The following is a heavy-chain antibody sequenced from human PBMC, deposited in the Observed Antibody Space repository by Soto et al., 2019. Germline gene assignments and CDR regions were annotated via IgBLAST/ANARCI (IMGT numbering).Heavy chain of an antibody. CDR3: ATDSPREDYYDSGGYYVYFQH. D-gene: IGHD3-22*01. V-gene: IGHV1-24*01. Sequence: GASVKVSCKVSGYTLTELSMHWVRQAPGKGLEWMGGFDPEDGETIYAQKFQGRVTMTEDTSTDTAYMELSSLRSEDTAVYYCATDSPREDYYDSGGYYVYFQHWGQGTLVTVSS. CDR2: FDPEDGET. CDR1: GYTLTELS. J-gene: IGHJ1*01.